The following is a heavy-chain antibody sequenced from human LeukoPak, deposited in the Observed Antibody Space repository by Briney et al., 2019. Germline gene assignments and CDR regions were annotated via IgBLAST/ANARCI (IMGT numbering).Heavy chain of an antibody. J-gene: IGHJ3*02. D-gene: IGHD4-23*01. Sequence: GGSLRLSCADSGFTFSSYAMSWVRQAPGKGLEWVSAISGSGGSTYYEDSVKGRFTISRDNSKNTLYLQMNSLRAEDTAVYYCAKDFPRGSGGDAFDIWGQGTMVTVSS. CDR2: ISGSGGST. V-gene: IGHV3-23*01. CDR1: GFTFSSYA. CDR3: AKDFPRGSGGDAFDI.